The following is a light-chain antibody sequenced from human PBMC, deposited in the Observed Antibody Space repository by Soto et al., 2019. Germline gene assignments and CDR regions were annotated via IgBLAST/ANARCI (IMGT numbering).Light chain of an antibody. CDR3: QQRSDWPLT. CDR1: QSVGSQ. CDR2: EAS. Sequence: EIVLTQSPGTLSLYPGERATLSCRASQSVGSQLAWYQQKPGQAPRLLIYEASNRATGIPARFSGSGSGTDFTLTISSLEPEDFAIYYCQQRSDWPLTFGGGNQVEIK. J-gene: IGKJ4*01. V-gene: IGKV3-11*01.